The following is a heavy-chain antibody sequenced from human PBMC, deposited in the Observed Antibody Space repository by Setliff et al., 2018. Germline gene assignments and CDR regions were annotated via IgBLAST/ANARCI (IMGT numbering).Heavy chain of an antibody. CDR2: VFTATDDA. Sequence: ASVKVSCKTSGYSFTKYFLHWVRQAPGQGLEWMGRVFTATDDAQFRTEFQGRVSVTRDTSMSTTYMELSGLRAEDTAVYYCARLALTGYDSSGYYYALEYYYYMDVWGKGTTVTVSS. CDR1: GYSFTKYF. J-gene: IGHJ6*03. V-gene: IGHV1-2*06. D-gene: IGHD3-22*01. CDR3: ARLALTGYDSSGYYYALEYYYYMDV.